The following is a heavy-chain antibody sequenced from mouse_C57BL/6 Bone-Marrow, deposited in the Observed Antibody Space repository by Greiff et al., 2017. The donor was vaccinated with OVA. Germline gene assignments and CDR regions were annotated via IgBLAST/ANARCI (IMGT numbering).Heavy chain of an antibody. CDR2: INPNNGGT. D-gene: IGHD2-2*01. V-gene: IGHV1-26*01. CDR1: GYTFTDYY. CDR3: ARVNFYPVYYCYGFAD. J-gene: IGHJ3*01. Sequence: EVQLQQSGPELVKPGASVKISCKASGYTFTDYYMNWVKQSHGKSLEWIGDINPNNGGTSYNQKFKGKATLTVDKSSSTAYLELRSLTSEDYAVYYCARVNFYPVYYCYGFADWGQGTLVTVSA.